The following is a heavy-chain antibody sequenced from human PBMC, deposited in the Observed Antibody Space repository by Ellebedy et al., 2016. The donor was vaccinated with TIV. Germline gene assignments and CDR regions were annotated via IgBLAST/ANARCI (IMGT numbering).Heavy chain of an antibody. CDR1: GYTLTELS. D-gene: IGHD6-13*01. V-gene: IGHV1-24*01. CDR3: ARSPPWGAAAGTFDY. Sequence: ASVKVSCXVSGYTLTELSMHWVRQAPGKGLEWMGGFDPEDGETIYAQKFQGRVTMTEDTSTDTAYMELRSLRSDDTAVYYCARSPPWGAAAGTFDYWGQGTLVTVSS. J-gene: IGHJ4*02. CDR2: FDPEDGET.